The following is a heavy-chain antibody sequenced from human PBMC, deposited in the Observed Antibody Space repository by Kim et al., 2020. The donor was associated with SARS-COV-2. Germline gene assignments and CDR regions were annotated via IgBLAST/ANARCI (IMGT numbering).Heavy chain of an antibody. V-gene: IGHV4-34*01. CDR3: ARTYGSGSYPPNY. Sequence: YNPFLKSRVTISVDTSKNQFSLKLSSVTASDTAVYYCARTYGSGSYPPNYWGQGTLVTVSS. D-gene: IGHD3-10*01. J-gene: IGHJ4*02.